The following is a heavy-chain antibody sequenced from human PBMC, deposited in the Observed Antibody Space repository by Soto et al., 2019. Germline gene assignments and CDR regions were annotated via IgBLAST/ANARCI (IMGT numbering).Heavy chain of an antibody. D-gene: IGHD2-15*01. CDR1: GFTFSSYG. Sequence: QVQLVESGGGVVQPGRSLRLSCAASGFTFSSYGTHWVRQAPGKGLGWVAVIWYDGSNKYYADSVKGRFTISRDNSKNTLYLQMNSLRAEDTAVYYCARGGVVVAATVWFDPWGQGTLVTVSS. J-gene: IGHJ5*02. CDR2: IWYDGSNK. V-gene: IGHV3-33*01. CDR3: ARGGVVVAATVWFDP.